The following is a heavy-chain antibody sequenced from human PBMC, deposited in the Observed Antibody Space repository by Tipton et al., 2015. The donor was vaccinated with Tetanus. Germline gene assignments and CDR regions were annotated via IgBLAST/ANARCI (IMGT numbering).Heavy chain of an antibody. J-gene: IGHJ4*02. CDR3: ARVTYDTPTGHGYHFDV. CDR1: GGSMTSGDHY. V-gene: IGHV4-30-4*01. Sequence: TLSLTCTVSGGSMTSGDHYWSWIRQPPGKGPEWLASIYDNGATYYNPSLKSRVTISVDTSKNDFSLNLKSVTAADTAVYSCARVTYDTPTGHGYHFDVWGQGILVTVTA. CDR2: IYDNGAT. D-gene: IGHD3-9*01.